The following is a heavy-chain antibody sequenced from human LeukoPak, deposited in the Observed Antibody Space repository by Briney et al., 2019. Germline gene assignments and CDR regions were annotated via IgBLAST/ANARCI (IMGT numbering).Heavy chain of an antibody. CDR3: ARVGKPYYYYMDV. Sequence: PSETLSLTCTVSGVSISSYYWTWIRQPAGKGLEWIGRISTSGSSNYNPSLESRVTMSVDTSKNQFSLNLSSVTAADTAVYYCARVGKPYYYYMDVWDKGTTVTISS. CDR1: GVSISSYY. D-gene: IGHD3-10*01. J-gene: IGHJ6*03. CDR2: ISTSGSS. V-gene: IGHV4-4*07.